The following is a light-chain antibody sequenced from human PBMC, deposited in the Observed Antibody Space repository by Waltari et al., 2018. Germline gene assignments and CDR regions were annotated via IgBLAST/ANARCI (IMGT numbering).Light chain of an antibody. CDR3: QKYERLPAT. V-gene: IGKV3-20*01. CDR2: DIS. CDR1: QSIGRS. Sequence: EIVLTQSPGTLSLSLGDRATLSCRASQSIGRSVVWYQQRPGQAPRLLIYDISRRATSIPDRFSGSGYGTDFSLTISRLEPEDFAVYYCQKYERLPATFGQGTTVEIK. J-gene: IGKJ1*01.